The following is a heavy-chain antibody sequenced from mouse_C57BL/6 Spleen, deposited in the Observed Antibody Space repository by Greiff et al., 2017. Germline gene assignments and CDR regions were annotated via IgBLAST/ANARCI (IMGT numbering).Heavy chain of an antibody. D-gene: IGHD2-1*01. V-gene: IGHV1-69*01. CDR2: IDPSDSYT. Sequence: QVQLQQPGAELVMPGASVKLSCKASGYTFPSYWMHWVKQRPGQGLEWIGEIDPSDSYTNYNQKFKGKSTLTVDKSSSTAYMQLSSLTSEDSAVYYCAIYYGNYVEFAYWGQGTLVTVSA. CDR3: AIYYGNYVEFAY. CDR1: GYTFPSYW. J-gene: IGHJ3*01.